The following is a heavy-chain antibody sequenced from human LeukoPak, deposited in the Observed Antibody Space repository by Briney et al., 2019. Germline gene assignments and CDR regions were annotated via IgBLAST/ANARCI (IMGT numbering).Heavy chain of an antibody. CDR3: ARGGSTVTNMDY. D-gene: IGHD4-11*01. Sequence: SQTLSLTCTVSGGSISSGSYYWSWIRQPAGKGLEWIGRIYTSGSTNYNPSLKSRVTISVDTSKNQFSLKLSSVTAADTAVYYCARGGSTVTNMDYWGQGTLVTVSS. CDR2: IYTSGST. J-gene: IGHJ4*02. CDR1: GGSISSGSYY. V-gene: IGHV4-61*02.